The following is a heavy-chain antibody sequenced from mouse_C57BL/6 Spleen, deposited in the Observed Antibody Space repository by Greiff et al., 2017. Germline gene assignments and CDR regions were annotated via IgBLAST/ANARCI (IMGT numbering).Heavy chain of an antibody. CDR2: ISYDGSN. CDR1: GYSITSGYY. V-gene: IGHV3-6*01. Sequence: EVQLQESGPGLVKPSQSLSLTCSVTGYSITSGYYWNWIRQFPGNKLEWMGYISYDGSNNYNPSLKNRISITRDTSKNQFFLKLNSVTTEDTATYYCARIYDGYLWYFDVWGTGTTVTVSS. J-gene: IGHJ1*03. D-gene: IGHD2-3*01. CDR3: ARIYDGYLWYFDV.